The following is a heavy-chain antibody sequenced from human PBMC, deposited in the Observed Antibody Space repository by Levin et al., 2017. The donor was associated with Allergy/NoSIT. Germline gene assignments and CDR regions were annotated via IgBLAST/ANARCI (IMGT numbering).Heavy chain of an antibody. Sequence: PGGSLRLSCAASGFTFSSYAMSWVRQAPGKGLEWVSVINTSGAGTYYADSVKGRFTISRDNSKNTLYLQMNTLRAADTAVYYCAISRGWFRPTGAFDYWGQGTLVTVAS. D-gene: IGHD6-19*01. CDR3: AISRGWFRPTGAFDY. J-gene: IGHJ4*02. CDR2: INTSGAGT. CDR1: GFTFSSYA. V-gene: IGHV3-23*01.